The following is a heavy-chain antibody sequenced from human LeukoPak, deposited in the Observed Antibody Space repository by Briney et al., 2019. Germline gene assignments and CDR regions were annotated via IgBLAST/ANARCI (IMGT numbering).Heavy chain of an antibody. CDR3: ARGGYYYDSSGYPRNWFDP. Sequence: ASVKVSCKASGYTFTSYYMHWVRQAPGQGLEWMGIINPSGGSTSYAQKFQGRVTITRNTSISTAYMELSSLRSEDTAVYYCARGGYYYDSSGYPRNWFDPWGQGTLVTVSS. V-gene: IGHV1-46*01. D-gene: IGHD3-22*01. J-gene: IGHJ5*02. CDR2: INPSGGST. CDR1: GYTFTSYY.